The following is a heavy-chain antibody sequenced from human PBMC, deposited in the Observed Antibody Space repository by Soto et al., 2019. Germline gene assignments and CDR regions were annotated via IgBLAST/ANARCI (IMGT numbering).Heavy chain of an antibody. D-gene: IGHD3-22*01. CDR2: IYHSGST. J-gene: IGHJ4*02. Sequence: SETLCLTCAVSGGSISSGGYSWSWIRQPPGMGLEWIGYIYHSGSTYYNPSLKSRVTISVDTSKNQFSLKLSSVTAADTAVYHCARGGYYYDSSGYYDFDYWGQGTLVTVS. CDR3: ARGGYYYDSSGYYDFDY. CDR1: GGSISSGGYS. V-gene: IGHV4-30-2*01.